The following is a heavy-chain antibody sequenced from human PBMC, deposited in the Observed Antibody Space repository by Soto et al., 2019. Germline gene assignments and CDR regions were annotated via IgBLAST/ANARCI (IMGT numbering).Heavy chain of an antibody. CDR2: INHSGST. CDR3: ASKKGGFYDYIWGSYRSTKNWFDP. CDR1: GGSFSGYY. D-gene: IGHD3-16*02. Sequence: PSETLSLTCAVYGGSFSGYYWSWIRQPPGKGLEWIGEINHSGSTNYNPSLKSRVTISVDTSKNQFSLKLSSVTAADTAVYYCASKKGGFYDYIWGSYRSTKNWFDPWGQGTLVTVSS. J-gene: IGHJ5*02. V-gene: IGHV4-34*01.